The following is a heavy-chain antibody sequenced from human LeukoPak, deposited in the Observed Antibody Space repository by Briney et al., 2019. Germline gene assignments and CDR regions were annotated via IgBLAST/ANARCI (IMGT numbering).Heavy chain of an antibody. CDR1: GFTFSSYG. J-gene: IGHJ4*02. Sequence: AGGSLRLSRAASGFTFSSYGMHWVRQAPGKGLEWVAVIWYDGSNKYYADSVKGRFTISRDNSKNTLYLQMTSLRAEDTAVYYCARGGSGETEVAGIPFDYWGQGTLVTVSS. D-gene: IGHD6-19*01. V-gene: IGHV3-33*01. CDR3: ARGGSGETEVAGIPFDY. CDR2: IWYDGSNK.